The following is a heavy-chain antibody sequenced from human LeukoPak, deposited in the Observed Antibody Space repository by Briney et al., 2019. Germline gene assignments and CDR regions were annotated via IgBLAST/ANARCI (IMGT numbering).Heavy chain of an antibody. Sequence: SETLSLTCTVSGGSISSSNYYWGWIRQPPGKGQEWIGSIYYSGSTYCNPSLKSRVTISVDTSKNQFSLKLSSATAADTAVYYCARSRKNDCTSTSCYTDCWGQGTLVTVSS. D-gene: IGHD2-2*02. CDR3: ARSRKNDCTSTSCYTDC. V-gene: IGHV4-39*01. CDR2: IYYSGST. CDR1: GGSISSSNYY. J-gene: IGHJ4*02.